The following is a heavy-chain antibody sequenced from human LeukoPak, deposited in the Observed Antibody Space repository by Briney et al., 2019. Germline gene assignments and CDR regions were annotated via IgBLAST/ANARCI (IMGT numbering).Heavy chain of an antibody. J-gene: IGHJ4*02. V-gene: IGHV3-30*02. CDR1: RFTFSSYG. D-gene: IGHD2-2*01. CDR3: ARDCDSTSCFLDFY. Sequence: GGSLRLSCAASRFTFSSYGMHWVRQAPGKGLEWVAFIRYDGSNKYYADSVKGRFTISRDNSKNTLYLQMNSLRAEDTAVYYCARDCDSTSCFLDFYWGQGTLVTVSS. CDR2: IRYDGSNK.